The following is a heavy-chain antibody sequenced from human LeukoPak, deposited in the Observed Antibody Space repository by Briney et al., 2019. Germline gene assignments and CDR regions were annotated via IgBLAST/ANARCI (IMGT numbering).Heavy chain of an antibody. V-gene: IGHV3-30*18. CDR2: ISYDGSSK. D-gene: IGHD6-13*01. J-gene: IGHJ4*02. CDR3: AKPFIAAAGMLGY. CDR1: GFTFSSYG. Sequence: GGSLRLSCAASGFTFSSYGMHWVRQAPGKGLEWVAVISYDGSSKYYADSVKGRFTISRDNSKNTLYLQMNSLRAEDTAVYYCAKPFIAAAGMLGYWGQGTLVTVSS.